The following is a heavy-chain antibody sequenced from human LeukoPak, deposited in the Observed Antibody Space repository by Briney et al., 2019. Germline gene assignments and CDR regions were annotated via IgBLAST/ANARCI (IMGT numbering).Heavy chain of an antibody. J-gene: IGHJ4*02. CDR2: INPSGGST. CDR1: GYTFTSYY. CDR3: ARDFGSGSYLEPIYYFDY. D-gene: IGHD1-26*01. V-gene: IGHV1-46*01. Sequence: GASVKVSCKASGYTFTSYYMHWVRQAPGQGLEWMGIINPSGGSTSYAQKFQGRVTMTRDTSTSTVYMELSSLRSEATAVYYCARDFGSGSYLEPIYYFDYWGQGTLVTVSS.